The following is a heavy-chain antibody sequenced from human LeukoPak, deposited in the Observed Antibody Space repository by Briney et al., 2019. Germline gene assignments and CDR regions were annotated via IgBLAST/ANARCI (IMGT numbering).Heavy chain of an antibody. CDR1: GFTFSSYG. V-gene: IGHV3-30*03. CDR3: ARGAARIDY. CDR2: ISYDGSNE. Sequence: QPGGSLRLSCAASGFTFSSYGMHWVRQAPGKGLEWVAVISYDGSNEYYADSVKGRFTISRDNSKNTLYLQMNSLRAEDTAVYYCARGAARIDYWGQGTLVTVSS. J-gene: IGHJ4*02. D-gene: IGHD6-6*01.